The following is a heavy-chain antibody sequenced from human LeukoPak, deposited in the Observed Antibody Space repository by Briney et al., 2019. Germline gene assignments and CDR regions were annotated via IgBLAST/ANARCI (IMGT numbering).Heavy chain of an antibody. Sequence: GGSLRLSCAASGFTFSSYWVSWVRQAPGKGLEWVANIKQDGSEKYYVDSVKGRFTISRDNAKNSLYLQMNSLRAEDTAVYYCARDSGSYFWGQGTLVTVSS. CDR2: IKQDGSEK. CDR1: GFTFSSYW. CDR3: ARDSGSYF. V-gene: IGHV3-7*01. D-gene: IGHD1-26*01. J-gene: IGHJ4*02.